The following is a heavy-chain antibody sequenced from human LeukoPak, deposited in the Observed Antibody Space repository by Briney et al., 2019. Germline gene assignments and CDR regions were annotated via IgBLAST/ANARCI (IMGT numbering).Heavy chain of an antibody. V-gene: IGHV4-39*01. CDR1: GGAISSTAYY. Sequence: PSETLSLTCTVAGGAISSTAYYWGWIRHPPGKGLEWIGSIYYSGSTYYNPSLKSRATISLDTSKNQFSLRLTSVTAADTAVYYCATPSQWLNRYYFDYWGQGTLVTVSS. J-gene: IGHJ4*02. D-gene: IGHD6-19*01. CDR3: ATPSQWLNRYYFDY. CDR2: IYYSGST.